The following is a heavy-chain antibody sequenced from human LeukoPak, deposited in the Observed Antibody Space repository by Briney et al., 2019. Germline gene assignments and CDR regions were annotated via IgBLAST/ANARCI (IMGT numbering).Heavy chain of an antibody. CDR3: ARGKEDQLLSDAFDI. D-gene: IGHD2-2*01. V-gene: IGHV1-2*02. CDR2: INPNSGGT. CDR1: GYTFTGYY. J-gene: IGHJ3*02. Sequence: ASVKVSCEASGYTFTGYYMHWVRQAPGRGLGWMGWINPNSGGTNYAQKFQGRVTMTRDTSISTAYMELSRLRSDDTAVYYCARGKEDQLLSDAFDIWGQGTMVTVSS.